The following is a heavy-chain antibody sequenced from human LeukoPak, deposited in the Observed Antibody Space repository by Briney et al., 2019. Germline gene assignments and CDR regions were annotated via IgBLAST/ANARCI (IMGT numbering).Heavy chain of an antibody. CDR1: GYTLTELS. CDR2: FDPEDGET. J-gene: IGHJ4*02. Sequence: ASVKVSCKVSGYTLTELSMHWVRQAPGKGRAWMGGFDPEDGETIYAQKFQGRVTMTEDTSTDTAYMELCSLRSEDTAVYYCATVNGFVDTAMVTFVYWGQGTLVTVSS. CDR3: ATVNGFVDTAMVTFVY. D-gene: IGHD5-18*01. V-gene: IGHV1-24*01.